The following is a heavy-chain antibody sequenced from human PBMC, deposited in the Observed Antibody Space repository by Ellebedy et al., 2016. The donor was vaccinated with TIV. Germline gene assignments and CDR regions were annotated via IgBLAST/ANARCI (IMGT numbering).Heavy chain of an antibody. CDR3: ATEGVGGELGDY. CDR2: FDPEDGET. V-gene: IGHV1-24*01. D-gene: IGHD1-26*01. J-gene: IGHJ4*02. Sequence: AASVKVSCKVSGYTLTELSMHWVRQAPGKGLEWMGGFDPEDGETIYAQKCQGRVTMTEDTSTDTAYMERSSLRSEDTAVYYCATEGVGGELGDYWGQGTLVTVSS. CDR1: GYTLTELS.